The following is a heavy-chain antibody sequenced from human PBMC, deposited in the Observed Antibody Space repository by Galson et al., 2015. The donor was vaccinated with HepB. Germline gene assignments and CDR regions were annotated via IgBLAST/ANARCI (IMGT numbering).Heavy chain of an antibody. CDR2: IAGSGSTS. D-gene: IGHD3-10*01. J-gene: IGHJ4*02. CDR1: GFTFSSYS. V-gene: IGHV3-23*01. Sequence: SLRLSCAASGFTFSSYSMSWVRQAPERGLEWVSSIAGSGSTSSYTESVKGRFTISRDNSKDTLYLQMNSLRAEDSALYYCAKYDSGSHYYLDYWGQGTLVTVSS. CDR3: AKYDSGSHYYLDY.